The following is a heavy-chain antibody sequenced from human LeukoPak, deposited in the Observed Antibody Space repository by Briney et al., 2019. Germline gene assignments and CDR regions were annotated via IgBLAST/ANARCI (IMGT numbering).Heavy chain of an antibody. D-gene: IGHD3-16*02. CDR3: ARGRYSYGWNDS. V-gene: IGHV4-31*03. J-gene: IGHJ5*01. CDR2: ISDSGST. Sequence: SQTLSLTCTVSGGPIGTSAYYWNWIRQHPGKGLEWIGFISDSGSTLYNPSLKSRVTISSDTSKNQFSLTLTSVTAADMAVYYCARGRYSYGWNDSWGQGTLVTVSS. CDR1: GGPIGTSAYY.